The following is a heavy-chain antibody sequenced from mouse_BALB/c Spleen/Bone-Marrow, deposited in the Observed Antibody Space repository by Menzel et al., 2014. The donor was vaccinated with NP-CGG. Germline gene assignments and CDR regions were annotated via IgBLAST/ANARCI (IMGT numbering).Heavy chain of an antibody. CDR2: IDPANGNI. J-gene: IGHJ3*01. Sequence: EVQLVESGAELVKPGASVKLSCTASGFNIKDTYMHWVKQRPEQGLEWIGRIDPANGNIKYDPKFQGKATITADTSSNTAYRQLTSLTSGDTAVYYCAPYSSGGWFANGAQGTLVTVSA. V-gene: IGHV14-3*02. CDR1: GFNIKDTY. D-gene: IGHD6-5*01. CDR3: APYSSGGWFAN.